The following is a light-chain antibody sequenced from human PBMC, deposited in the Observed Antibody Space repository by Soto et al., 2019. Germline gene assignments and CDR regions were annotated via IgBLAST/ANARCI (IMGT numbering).Light chain of an antibody. CDR1: QSVSSSY. Sequence: EIVLTQSPGTLSLSPGERATLFCRASQSVSSSYLAWYQQKPGQAPRLLIHGASSRATGIPDRFSGSGSGTDFTLTISRLEPEDFAVYYCQQYGNSRWTFGQGTRVEIK. CDR3: QQYGNSRWT. V-gene: IGKV3-20*01. CDR2: GAS. J-gene: IGKJ1*01.